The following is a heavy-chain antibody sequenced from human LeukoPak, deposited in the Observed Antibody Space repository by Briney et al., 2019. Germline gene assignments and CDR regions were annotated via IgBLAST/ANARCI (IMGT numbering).Heavy chain of an antibody. J-gene: IGHJ4*02. D-gene: IGHD3-10*01. V-gene: IGHV4-61*02. CDR2: IYTSGST. Sequence: NPSETLSLTCTVSGGSISSGSYYWSWIRQPAGKGLEWIGRIYTSGSTNYNPSLKSRVTISVDTSKNQFSLKLSSVTAADTAVYYCARDRGHYCGSGSYYNWGQGTLVTVSS. CDR1: GGSISSGSYY. CDR3: ARDRGHYCGSGSYYN.